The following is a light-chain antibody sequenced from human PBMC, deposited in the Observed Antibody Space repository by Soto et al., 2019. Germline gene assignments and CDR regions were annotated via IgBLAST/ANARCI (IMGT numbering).Light chain of an antibody. CDR2: AAS. J-gene: IGKJ2*01. CDR3: QQLDSAPYT. Sequence: DLQLTQSPSFLSASVGDRVTITCRASQDITRFLAWYQQKPGKAPKLLIYAASTLQRGVPSRFSGSGSGTEFTLTIPSLQPEDFATYSCQQLDSAPYTFGQGTKLEIK. CDR1: QDITRF. V-gene: IGKV1-9*01.